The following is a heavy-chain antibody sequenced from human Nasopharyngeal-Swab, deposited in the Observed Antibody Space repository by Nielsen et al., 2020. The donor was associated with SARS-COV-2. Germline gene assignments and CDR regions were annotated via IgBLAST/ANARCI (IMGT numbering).Heavy chain of an antibody. J-gene: IGHJ4*02. V-gene: IGHV1-18*01. D-gene: IGHD3-3*01. CDR2: ISVYNADT. CDR3: ARDIEEWLVVPSLSFDY. CDR1: GYSFRSYG. Sequence: ASVKVFCKASGYSFRSYGINWERQAPGQGLEWMGWISVYNADTNYAQKLQGRVSMTTDTSTSTAYMELRSLRSDDTAVYYCARDIEEWLVVPSLSFDYWGQGTLVTVSS.